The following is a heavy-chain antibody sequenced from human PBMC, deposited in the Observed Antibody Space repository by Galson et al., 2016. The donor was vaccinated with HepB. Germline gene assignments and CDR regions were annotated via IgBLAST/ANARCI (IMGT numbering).Heavy chain of an antibody. V-gene: IGHV4-38-2*01. Sequence: ETLSLTCDVSGYSISSGYYWGWIRQSPGKGLEWIASFYRSETTYYAPSLKSRVTISVDTSKNQFSLKLSSVTAADTAVYYCARAGTTVTTHYYYLDSWGQGTLVTVSP. CDR3: ARAGTTVTTHYYYLDS. J-gene: IGHJ4*02. CDR2: FYRSETT. CDR1: GYSISSGYY. D-gene: IGHD4-17*01.